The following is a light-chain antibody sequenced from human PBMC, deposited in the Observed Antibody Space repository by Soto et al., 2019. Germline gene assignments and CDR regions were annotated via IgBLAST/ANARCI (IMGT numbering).Light chain of an antibody. CDR2: DVN. CDR3: NSYTTSDTYG. Sequence: QSVLTQPASVSGSPGQSITISCTGTNSDVGSYNRVSWYQQPPGTAPKLIIYDVNNRPSGVSYRFSGSESGNTASLTISGLQAEDEADYYCNSYTTSDTYGIGNGTEVTVL. V-gene: IGLV2-14*01. J-gene: IGLJ1*01. CDR1: NSDVGSYNR.